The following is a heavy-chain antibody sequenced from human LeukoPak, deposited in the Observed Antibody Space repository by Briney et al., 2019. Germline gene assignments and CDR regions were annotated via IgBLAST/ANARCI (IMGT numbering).Heavy chain of an antibody. CDR2: ISYDGSSK. Sequence: PGRSLRLSCAASGFTFSSYAMHWVRQAPGKGLEWVAVISYDGSSKYYADSVKGRFTISRDNSKNTLYLQMNSLRAEDTAVYYCARDQSTYYYYYGMDVWGQGTTVTVSS. D-gene: IGHD2-2*01. CDR3: ARDQSTYYYYYGMDV. V-gene: IGHV3-30-3*01. J-gene: IGHJ6*02. CDR1: GFTFSSYA.